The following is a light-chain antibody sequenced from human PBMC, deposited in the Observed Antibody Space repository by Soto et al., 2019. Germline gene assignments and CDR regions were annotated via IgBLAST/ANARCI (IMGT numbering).Light chain of an antibody. CDR1: SNDVGGYDY. CDR2: EVS. CDR3: SSYAGSNNVV. J-gene: IGLJ2*01. Sequence: QSALTQPASVSGSPGLSITISCTGTSNDVGGYDYVSWYRQHPDRAPRLLIYEVSKRPSGVPDRFSGSKSGNTASLTVSGLQADDDSDYYCSSYAGSNNVVFGGGTKVTVL. V-gene: IGLV2-8*01.